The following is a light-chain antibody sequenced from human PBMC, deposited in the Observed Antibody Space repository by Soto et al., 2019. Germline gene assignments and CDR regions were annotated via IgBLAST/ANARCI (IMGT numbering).Light chain of an antibody. J-gene: IGLJ2*01. CDR3: QSYDSSLGGVI. V-gene: IGLV1-40*01. Sequence: QSVLTQPPSMSGAPGEKVTISCIGRSSNIGAGFDVHWYQQFPGAAPKLLIYDTNNRPSGVLDRFSGSKSGTSASLAITGLQAEDEADCYCQSYDSSLGGVIFGGGTKLTVL. CDR1: SSNIGAGFD. CDR2: DTN.